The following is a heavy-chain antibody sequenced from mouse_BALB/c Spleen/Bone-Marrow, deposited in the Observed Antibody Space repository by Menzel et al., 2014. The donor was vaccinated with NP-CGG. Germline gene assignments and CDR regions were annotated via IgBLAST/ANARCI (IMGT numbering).Heavy chain of an antibody. D-gene: IGHD2-1*01. CDR2: INPSNGGT. CDR1: GYTFTSYY. Sequence: VQLQQSGAELVKPGASVKLSCKASGYTFTSYYMYWVKQRPGQGLEWIGEINPSNGGTNFNEKFKSKATLTVDKSSSTAYMQLSSLTSEDSAVYYCTRSYYGNYIDVWGAGTTVTVSS. CDR3: TRSYYGNYIDV. J-gene: IGHJ1*01. V-gene: IGHV1S81*02.